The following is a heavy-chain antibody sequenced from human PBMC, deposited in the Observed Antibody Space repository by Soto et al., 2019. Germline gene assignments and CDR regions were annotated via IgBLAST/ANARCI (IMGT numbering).Heavy chain of an antibody. J-gene: IGHJ4*02. CDR2: IKSQIDGGTT. D-gene: IGHD3-22*01. CDR3: FRYDKSAMMDF. CDR1: GFTVSSSW. Sequence: EVHLVESGGGVVEPGGSLRLSCAASGFTVSSSWMHWVRQAPGKGLEWVGRIKSQIDGGTTDYGTPVKGRFTISRDDSKNTLYLQMNSLKTEDTAVYYCFRYDKSAMMDFWGQGTLVTVSS. V-gene: IGHV3-15*07.